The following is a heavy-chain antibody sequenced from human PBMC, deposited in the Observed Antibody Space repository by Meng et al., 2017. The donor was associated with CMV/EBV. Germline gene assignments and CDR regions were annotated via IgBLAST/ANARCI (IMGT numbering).Heavy chain of an antibody. Sequence: QVQLVHAGAEGKKPGYSVKVSCKASVGTFSSYALSWVRQAPGQGLEWMGGIIPIFGTANYAQKFQGRVTITADESTSTAYMELSSLRSEDTAVYYCARDYSGIAARPGFDPWGQGTLVTVSS. D-gene: IGHD6-6*01. V-gene: IGHV1-69*12. J-gene: IGHJ5*02. CDR1: VGTFSSYA. CDR2: IIPIFGTA. CDR3: ARDYSGIAARPGFDP.